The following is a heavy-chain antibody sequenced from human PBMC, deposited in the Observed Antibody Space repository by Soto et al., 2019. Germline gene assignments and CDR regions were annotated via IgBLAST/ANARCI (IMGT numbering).Heavy chain of an antibody. J-gene: IGHJ6*02. D-gene: IGHD3-10*01. V-gene: IGHV4-59*08. Sequence: QVQLQESRPGLVKPSETMSLSCTVSGGSISSYYWSWFRQSPGKRMEWIGYVHHSWGSSYNPSLQSRVAISLDTSKSQFSLKVTSVTATDTAVYYCARQGFGPLHGLVDVWGQGTTVTVSS. CDR1: GGSISSYY. CDR3: ARQGFGPLHGLVDV. CDR2: VHHSWGS.